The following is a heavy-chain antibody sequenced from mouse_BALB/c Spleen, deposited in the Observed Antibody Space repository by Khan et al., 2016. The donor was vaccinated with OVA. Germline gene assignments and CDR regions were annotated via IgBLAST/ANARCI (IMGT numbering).Heavy chain of an antibody. Sequence: VQLQESGPELVKPGASVKMSCKASGYTFTDYVINWVKQRPGQGLEWIGDIFPGGGSSYYNEKFKGKAKLTADKSSNTAYMQLSSLTFEDSAVYFCARGGYSVFAYWGQGTLVTVSA. J-gene: IGHJ3*01. CDR3: ARGGYSVFAY. CDR1: GYTFTDYV. D-gene: IGHD1-1*01. CDR2: IFPGGGSS. V-gene: IGHV1-77*01.